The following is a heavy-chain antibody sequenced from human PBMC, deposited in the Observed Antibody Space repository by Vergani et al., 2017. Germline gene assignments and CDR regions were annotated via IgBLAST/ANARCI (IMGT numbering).Heavy chain of an antibody. Sequence: QVQLQESGPGLVKPSQTLSLTCTVSGGSISSGGYYWSWIRQHPGKGLEWIGYIYYSGSTYYNPSLKSLVTISVDTSKNQFSLKLSSVTAADTAVYYCARISYSDFWSGYPPSGGWFDPWGQGTLVTVSS. V-gene: IGHV4-31*01. CDR2: IYYSGST. CDR1: GGSISSGGYY. CDR3: ARISYSDFWSGYPPSGGWFDP. J-gene: IGHJ5*02. D-gene: IGHD3-3*01.